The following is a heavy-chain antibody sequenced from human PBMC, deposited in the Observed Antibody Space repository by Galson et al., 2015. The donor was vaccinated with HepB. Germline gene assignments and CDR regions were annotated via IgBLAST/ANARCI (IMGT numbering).Heavy chain of an antibody. CDR3: ARAAPGIAVAGPFDY. V-gene: IGHV1-69*13. J-gene: IGHJ4*02. CDR1: GGTFSSYA. Sequence: SVKVSCKASGGTFSSYAISWVRQAPGQGLEWMGGIIPIFGTANYAQKFQGRVTITADESTSTAYMELSSLRSEDTAVYYCARAAPGIAVAGPFDYWGQGTLVTVSS. CDR2: IIPIFGTA. D-gene: IGHD6-19*01.